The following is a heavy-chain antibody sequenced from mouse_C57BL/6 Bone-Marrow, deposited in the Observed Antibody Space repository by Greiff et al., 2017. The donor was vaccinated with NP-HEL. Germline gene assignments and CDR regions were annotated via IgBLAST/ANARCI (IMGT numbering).Heavy chain of an antibody. Sequence: VKLQQPGAELVKPGASVKLSCKASGYTFTSYWMHWVKQRPGQGLEWIGMIHPNSGSTNYNEKFKSKATLTVDKSSSTAYMQLSRLTSEDSAVYYCARWGYYAWFAYWGQGTLVTVSA. V-gene: IGHV1-64*01. CDR2: IHPNSGST. D-gene: IGHD2-3*01. CDR3: ARWGYYAWFAY. J-gene: IGHJ3*01. CDR1: GYTFTSYW.